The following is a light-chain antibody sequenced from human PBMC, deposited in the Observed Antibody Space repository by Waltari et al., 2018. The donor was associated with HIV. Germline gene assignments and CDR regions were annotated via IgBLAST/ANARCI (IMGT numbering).Light chain of an antibody. J-gene: IGLJ3*02. Sequence: QSALTQPASVSGSPGQSITIPCTGTSSDVGGYNYFSWYQQHPGKAPKLMIYDVSNRPSGVSNRFSGSKSGNTASLTISGLQAEDEADYYCSSYTSSSTVFGGGTKLTVL. CDR1: SSDVGGYNY. CDR2: DVS. CDR3: SSYTSSSTV. V-gene: IGLV2-14*03.